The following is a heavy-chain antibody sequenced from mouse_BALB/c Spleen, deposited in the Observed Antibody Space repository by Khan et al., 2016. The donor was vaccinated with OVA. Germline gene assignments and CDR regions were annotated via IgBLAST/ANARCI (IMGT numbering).Heavy chain of an antibody. J-gene: IGHJ4*01. Sequence: LKQSGPGLVKPSQSLSLTCTVTGYSITSDYAWNWIRQFPGNKLEWMGYISYSGSTNYNPSLKSRISITRDPSKNQCFLQLNSVTTEDTATYYCARDGSRYNYAMDYWGQGTSVTVSS. CDR3: ARDGSRYNYAMDY. V-gene: IGHV3-2*02. D-gene: IGHD2-3*01. CDR1: GYSITSDYA. CDR2: ISYSGST.